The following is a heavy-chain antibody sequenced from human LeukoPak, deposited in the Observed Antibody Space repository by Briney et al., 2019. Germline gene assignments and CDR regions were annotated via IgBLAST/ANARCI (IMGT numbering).Heavy chain of an antibody. V-gene: IGHV1-18*01. Sequence: VASVKVSCKASGYTFTSYGISWVRQAPGQGLEWMGWISAYNGNTNYAQKLQGRVTMTTDTSTSTAYMELRSLRSDDTAVYYCARVSAWQHENIVVVPAAANFYYYYYGMDVWGQGTTVTVSS. CDR1: GYTFTSYG. D-gene: IGHD2-2*01. J-gene: IGHJ6*02. CDR2: ISAYNGNT. CDR3: ARVSAWQHENIVVVPAAANFYYYYYGMDV.